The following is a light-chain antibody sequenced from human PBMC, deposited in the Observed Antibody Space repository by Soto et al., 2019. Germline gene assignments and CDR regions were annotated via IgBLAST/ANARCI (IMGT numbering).Light chain of an antibody. CDR2: DVS. V-gene: IGLV2-14*01. Sequence: QSALTQPASVSGSPGQSITISCTGTSSDVGGYNYVSWYQQHPGKAPKLIIYDVSNRPSGVSYRFSGSKSGNTASLTISGLQAEDEADYYCNSYTSSSTLVFGGGTKLTVL. CDR1: SSDVGGYNY. J-gene: IGLJ2*01. CDR3: NSYTSSSTLV.